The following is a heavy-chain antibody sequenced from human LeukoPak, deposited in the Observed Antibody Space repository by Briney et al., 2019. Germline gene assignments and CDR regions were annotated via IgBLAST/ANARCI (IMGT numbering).Heavy chain of an antibody. Sequence: GGPLTLLCAASGHILKSFNVHWLPDARGGALEWVSSISNNSSYIYYADSLKGRFTISRDNAKNSLYLQMNSLRAEDTAVYYCASSTSRAGGPGGHSFDYWGQGTLVTVSS. V-gene: IGHV3-21*01. CDR2: ISNNSSYI. CDR1: GHILKSFN. D-gene: IGHD2-2*01. J-gene: IGHJ4*02. CDR3: ASSTSRAGGPGGHSFDY.